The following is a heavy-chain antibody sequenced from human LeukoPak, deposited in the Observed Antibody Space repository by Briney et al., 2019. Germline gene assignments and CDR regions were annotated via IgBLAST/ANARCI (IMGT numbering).Heavy chain of an antibody. CDR3: ARGRGMAFLADH. V-gene: IGHV3-21*01. Sequence: AGGSLRLSCASSGFTFSSYSMNWVRQAPGKGLEWVSSISSSSSYIYYADSVKGRFTISRDNAKNSLYLQMNSLRAEDTAVYYCARGRGMAFLADHWGQGTLVTVSS. CDR2: ISSSSSYI. J-gene: IGHJ4*02. CDR1: GFTFSSYS. D-gene: IGHD2-15*01.